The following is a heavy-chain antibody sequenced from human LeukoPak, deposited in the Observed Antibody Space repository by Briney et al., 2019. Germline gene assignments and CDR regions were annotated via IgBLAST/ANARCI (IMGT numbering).Heavy chain of an antibody. D-gene: IGHD6-19*01. Sequence: GASVKISCKASGFTRTSYYFFWVRLAPGQGLEWMGILNPKTGTTGYAQKFQGRVSMTRDTSTSTVYMELSSLRSEDSAIYYCVRDQRRIEVAGYYSDYWAREPWSPSPQ. V-gene: IGHV1-46*01. CDR2: LNPKTGTT. J-gene: IGHJ4*02. CDR1: GFTRTSYY. CDR3: VRDQRRIEVAGYYSDY.